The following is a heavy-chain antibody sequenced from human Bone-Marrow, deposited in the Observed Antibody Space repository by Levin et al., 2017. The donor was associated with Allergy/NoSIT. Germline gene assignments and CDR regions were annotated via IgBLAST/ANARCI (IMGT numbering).Heavy chain of an antibody. CDR1: GFSLSTSGVG. Sequence: SGPTLVKPTQTLTLTCTFSGFSLSTSGVGVGWIRQPPGKALEWLALIYWDDDKRYSPSLKSRLTITKDTSKNQVVLTMTNMDPVDTATYYCAHTQSGYVSWGMGEFDYWGQGTLVTVSS. D-gene: IGHD5-12*01. J-gene: IGHJ4*02. V-gene: IGHV2-5*02. CDR2: IYWDDDK. CDR3: AHTQSGYVSWGMGEFDY.